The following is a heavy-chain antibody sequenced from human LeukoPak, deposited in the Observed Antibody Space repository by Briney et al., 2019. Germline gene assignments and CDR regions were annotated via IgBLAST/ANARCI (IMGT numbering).Heavy chain of an antibody. CDR2: INHSGST. V-gene: IGHV4-34*01. D-gene: IGHD2-2*01. Sequence: SETLSLACAVYGGSFSGYSWSWIRQPPGKGLEWIGEINHSGSTNYNPSLKSRVTISVDTSKNQFSLKLSPVTAADTAVYYCTRSTSSYYFDYWGQGTLVTVSS. CDR3: TRSTSSYYFDY. J-gene: IGHJ4*02. CDR1: GGSFSGYS.